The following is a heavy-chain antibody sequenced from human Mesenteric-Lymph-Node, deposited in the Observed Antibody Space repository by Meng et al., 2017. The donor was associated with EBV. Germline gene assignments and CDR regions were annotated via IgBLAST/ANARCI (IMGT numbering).Heavy chain of an antibody. J-gene: IGHJ4*02. D-gene: IGHD1-1*01. CDR3: ARDRGLERDDGIDY. Sequence: VQLWCRVRRPASAVMVARKTSGGDISRFAYGSVRQAAARGLAWVGGIRPIFCTAKYAQNFQGRVTIHTDKTSHKAYMELSSLRYVDTAVYYCARDRGLERDDGIDYWGQGTLVTVSS. V-gene: IGHV1-69*05. CDR2: IRPIFCTA. CDR1: GGDISRFA.